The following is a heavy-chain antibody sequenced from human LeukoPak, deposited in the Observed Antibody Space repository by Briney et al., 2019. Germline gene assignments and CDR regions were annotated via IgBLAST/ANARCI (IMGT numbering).Heavy chain of an antibody. Sequence: SETLSLTCSVSGDSISDYYWNWIRQPPGKGLEWIGYIYYNGNTNYNPSLKSRVTISVDTSKDQVSLKLTSVTAADTAMYYCVGAGFGLVYFDSWGQGTLVSVSS. V-gene: IGHV4-59*01. CDR2: IYYNGNT. CDR3: VGAGFGLVYFDS. D-gene: IGHD3/OR15-3a*01. CDR1: GDSISDYY. J-gene: IGHJ4*02.